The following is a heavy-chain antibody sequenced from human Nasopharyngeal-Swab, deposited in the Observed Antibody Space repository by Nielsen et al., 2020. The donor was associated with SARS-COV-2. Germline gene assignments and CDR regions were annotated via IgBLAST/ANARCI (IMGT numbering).Heavy chain of an antibody. Sequence: GVLKISCAASGFTFSSYWMHWVRQAPGKGLVWVSRINSDGSSTSYADSVKGRFTISRDNAKNTLYLQMNSLRAEDTAVYYCARDRIGVGMDVWGQGTTVTVSS. J-gene: IGHJ6*02. CDR3: ARDRIGVGMDV. D-gene: IGHD2-15*01. V-gene: IGHV3-74*01. CDR2: INSDGSST. CDR1: GFTFSSYW.